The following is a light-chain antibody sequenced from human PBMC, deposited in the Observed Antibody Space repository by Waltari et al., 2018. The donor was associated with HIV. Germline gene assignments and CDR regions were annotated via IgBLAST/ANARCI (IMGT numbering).Light chain of an antibody. CDR1: SSDVGRYNL. CDR3: CSYAGSNTHV. CDR2: EVS. J-gene: IGLJ1*01. V-gene: IGLV2-23*02. Sequence: QSALTQPASVSGSPGQSITISCTGNSSDVGRYNLVSWYQQHPGKAPKLMIYEVSKRPSGVSNRFSASKSANTASLTISGLQAEDEADYYCCSYAGSNTHVFGTGTKVTVL.